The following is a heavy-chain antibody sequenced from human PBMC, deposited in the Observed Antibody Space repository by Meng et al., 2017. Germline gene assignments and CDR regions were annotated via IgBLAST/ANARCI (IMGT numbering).Heavy chain of an antibody. CDR1: GFTFSSYD. V-gene: IGHV3-13*01. J-gene: IGHJ2*01. CDR2: IGTAGDT. CDR3: ARVPPPDQNQDWYFDL. Sequence: GESLKISCAASGFTFSSYDMHWVRQATGKGLEWVSAIGTAGDTYYPGSVKGRFTISRENAKNSLYLQMNSLRAGDTAVYYCARVPPPDQNQDWYFDLWGLGTLVTVSS.